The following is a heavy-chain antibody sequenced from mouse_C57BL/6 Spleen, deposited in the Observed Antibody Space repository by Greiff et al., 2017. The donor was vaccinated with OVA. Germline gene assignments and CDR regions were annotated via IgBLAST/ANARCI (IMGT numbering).Heavy chain of an antibody. V-gene: IGHV1-81*01. CDR2: IYPRSGNT. D-gene: IGHD1-1*01. Sequence: QVQLQQSGAELARPGASVKLSCKASGYTFTSYGISWVKQRTGQGLEWIGEIYPRSGNTYYNEKFKGKATLTADKSSSTAYMELRSLTSEDSAVYFCARLNGSSWDYWGQGTTLTVSS. CDR1: GYTFTSYG. J-gene: IGHJ2*01. CDR3: ARLNGSSWDY.